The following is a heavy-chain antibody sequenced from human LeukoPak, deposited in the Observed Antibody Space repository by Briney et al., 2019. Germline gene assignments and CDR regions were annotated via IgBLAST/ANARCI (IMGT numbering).Heavy chain of an antibody. CDR1: GYTFTSYD. J-gene: IGHJ5*02. Sequence: GASLKVSSKASGYTFTSYDINWVRQATGQGLEWMGWINPNSGGTNYAQKFQGRVTMSRDTSISTAYMELSRLRSDDTAVYYCARSPPKSYDILTGYWLNWFDPWGQGTLVTVSS. CDR2: INPNSGGT. CDR3: ARSPPKSYDILTGYWLNWFDP. D-gene: IGHD3-9*01. V-gene: IGHV1-2*02.